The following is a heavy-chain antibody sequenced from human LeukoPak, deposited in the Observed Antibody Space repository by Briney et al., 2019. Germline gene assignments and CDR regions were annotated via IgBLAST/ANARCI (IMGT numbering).Heavy chain of an antibody. CDR1: GGTFSSYA. D-gene: IGHD3-22*01. J-gene: IGHJ5*02. Sequence: SVKVSCTASGGTFSSYAISWVRQAPGQGLEWMGGIIPIFGTANYAQKFQGRVTITADESTSTAYMELSSLRSEDTAVYYCARVAVLSRYYDSSGYYRFDPWGQGTLVTVSS. CDR2: IIPIFGTA. CDR3: ARVAVLSRYYDSSGYYRFDP. V-gene: IGHV1-69*01.